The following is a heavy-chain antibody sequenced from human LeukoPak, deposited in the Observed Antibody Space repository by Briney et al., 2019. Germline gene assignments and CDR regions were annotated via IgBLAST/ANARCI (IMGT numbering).Heavy chain of an antibody. Sequence: PGGSLRLSCAASGFTFSSYAMHWVRQAPGKGLEWVAVISYDGSNKYYADSVKGRFTISRDNSKNTLYLQMNSLRAEDTAVYYCARAGQPPIPFSSGWYGYYFDYWGQGTLVTVSS. D-gene: IGHD6-19*01. CDR2: ISYDGSNK. CDR3: ARAGQPPIPFSSGWYGYYFDY. V-gene: IGHV3-30-3*01. J-gene: IGHJ4*02. CDR1: GFTFSSYA.